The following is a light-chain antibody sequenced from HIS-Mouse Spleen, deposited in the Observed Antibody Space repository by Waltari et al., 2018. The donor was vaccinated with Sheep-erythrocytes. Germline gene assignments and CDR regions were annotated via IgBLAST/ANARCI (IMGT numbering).Light chain of an antibody. Sequence: QSALTQPPSASGSPGQSVTIPCTGTSRAVGGYNYAPWYQQHPGKAPKLMIYEVSKRPSGVPDRFSGSKSGNTASLTVSGLQAEDEADYYCSSYAGSNNWVFGGGTKLTVL. J-gene: IGLJ3*02. CDR1: SRAVGGYNY. CDR3: SSYAGSNNWV. CDR2: EVS. V-gene: IGLV2-8*01.